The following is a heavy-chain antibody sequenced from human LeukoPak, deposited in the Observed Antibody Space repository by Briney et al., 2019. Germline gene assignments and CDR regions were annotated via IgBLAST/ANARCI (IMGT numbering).Heavy chain of an antibody. CDR2: ISNDGRNQ. V-gene: IGHV3-30*03. CDR1: GFTFNSFG. D-gene: IGHD6-19*01. J-gene: IGHJ4*02. Sequence: GGSLRLSCAVSGFTFNSFGMRWVRQTPGKGLEWVAVISNDGRNQYYADSVKGRFTISRDNFKNTLYLQMDSLKTEDTAVYYCTCGSGWYSPDYWGQGTLVTVSS. CDR3: TCGSGWYSPDY.